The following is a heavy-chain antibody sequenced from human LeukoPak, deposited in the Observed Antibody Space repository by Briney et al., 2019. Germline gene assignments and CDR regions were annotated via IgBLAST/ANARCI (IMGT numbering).Heavy chain of an antibody. J-gene: IGHJ3*02. V-gene: IGHV1-18*04. Sequence: GASVKVSCKASGYTFTGYYMHWVRQAPGQGLEWMGWISAYNGSTNYAQKLQGRVTMTTDTSTSTAYMELRSLRSDDTAVYYCARDRTYYDFWSGYSPDAFDIWGQGTMVTVSS. D-gene: IGHD3-3*01. CDR1: GYTFTGYY. CDR2: ISAYNGST. CDR3: ARDRTYYDFWSGYSPDAFDI.